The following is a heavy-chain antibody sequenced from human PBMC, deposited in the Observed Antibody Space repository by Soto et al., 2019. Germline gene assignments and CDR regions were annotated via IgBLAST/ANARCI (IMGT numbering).Heavy chain of an antibody. D-gene: IGHD1-7*01. CDR1: GDSISSAGYY. V-gene: IGHV4-31*03. Sequence: QVQLQESGPRVVKPSQTLSLTCTVSGDSISSAGYYWTWVRQRPGKGLEWIGNIYDTGRTYYSVSLESRVTISIDTSKNQFSLRMTSVTAADTAVYYCASKTRDAEGGYWYFDLWGRGILVTVSS. CDR2: IYDTGRT. J-gene: IGHJ2*01. CDR3: ASKTRDAEGGYWYFDL.